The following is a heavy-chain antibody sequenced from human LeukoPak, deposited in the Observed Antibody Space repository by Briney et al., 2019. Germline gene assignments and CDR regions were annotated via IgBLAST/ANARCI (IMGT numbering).Heavy chain of an antibody. CDR3: AKTFSRVLRFLEWLGYMDV. D-gene: IGHD3-3*01. Sequence: GGSLRLSCAASGFTFSSCAMCWVRQSPGKGLEWVSVISGSGNGTYYADAVKGRFTISRDNSKNTLYLQMNSLRAEDTAVYYCAKTFSRVLRFLEWLGYMDVWGKGTTVTVSS. J-gene: IGHJ6*03. CDR1: GFTFSSCA. V-gene: IGHV3-23*01. CDR2: ISGSGNGT.